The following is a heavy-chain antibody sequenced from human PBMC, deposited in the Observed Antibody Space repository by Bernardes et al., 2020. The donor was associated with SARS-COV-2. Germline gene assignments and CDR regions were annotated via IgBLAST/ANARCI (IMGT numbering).Heavy chain of an antibody. J-gene: IGHJ4*02. CDR3: ATQGSSTVDGSGNYFDY. D-gene: IGHD6-25*01. CDR2: INPNSGGT. CDR1: GYTFTGYN. V-gene: IGHV1-2*04. Sequence: ASVKVSCKASGYTFTGYNMHWVRQVPGQGLEWMGWINPNSGGTNYAQKFQGWVTMTRDTSISTAYMELSRLRSDDTAVYYCATQGSSTVDGSGNYFDYWGQGTLVTVSS.